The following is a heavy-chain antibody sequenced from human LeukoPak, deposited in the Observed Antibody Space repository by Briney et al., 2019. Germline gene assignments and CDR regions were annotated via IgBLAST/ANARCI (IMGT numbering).Heavy chain of an antibody. CDR3: ARGYTWVRGVPGY. J-gene: IGHJ4*02. V-gene: IGHV1-18*01. Sequence: ASVKVSCKASGYPFTTYGISWVRQAPGQGLEWMGWISTYNGDTNYAQKFQGRVIMTTDTSTSTAYMELSSLRSEDTAVYYCARGYTWVRGVPGYWGQGTLVTVSS. D-gene: IGHD3-10*01. CDR1: GYPFTTYG. CDR2: ISTYNGDT.